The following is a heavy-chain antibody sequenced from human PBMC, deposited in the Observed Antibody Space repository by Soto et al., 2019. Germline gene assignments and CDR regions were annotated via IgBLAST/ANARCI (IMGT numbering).Heavy chain of an antibody. CDR2: INYSGTT. CDR1: GGSIIDGQTY. CDR3: ARDAPGVAPF. Sequence: QVQLQESGPGLVKPSQTLSLTCTVSGGSIIDGQTYLNWIRQHPEWDLEWVGYINYSGTTKYSPALKSRLLVSVDTSKNQFSLRLTAVTAADTAVYYCARDAPGVAPFWGQGTRVTVSS. D-gene: IGHD2-15*01. J-gene: IGHJ4*02. V-gene: IGHV4-31*03.